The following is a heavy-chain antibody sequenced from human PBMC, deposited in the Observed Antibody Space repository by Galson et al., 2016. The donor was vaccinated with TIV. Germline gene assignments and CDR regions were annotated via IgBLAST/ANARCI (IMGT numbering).Heavy chain of an antibody. J-gene: IGHJ4*02. Sequence: SETLSLTCHVSGDSVTNNYWTWIRQPPGKGLEWLGHVHFSGGTNYNPSLKSRVTISVDTSKNQISLRLNSVTAADTAVYYCARHLDVGDYDNSGYPDYFDSWGQGTLVTVSS. CDR2: VHFSGGT. D-gene: IGHD3-22*01. CDR1: GDSVTNNY. V-gene: IGHV4-59*08. CDR3: ARHLDVGDYDNSGYPDYFDS.